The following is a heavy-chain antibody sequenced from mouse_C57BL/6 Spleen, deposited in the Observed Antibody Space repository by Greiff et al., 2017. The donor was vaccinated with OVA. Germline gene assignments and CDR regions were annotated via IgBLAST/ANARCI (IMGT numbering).Heavy chain of an antibody. D-gene: IGHD2-1*01. J-gene: IGHJ3*01. V-gene: IGHV1-50*01. Sequence: VQLQQPGAELVKPGASVKLSCKASGYTFTSYWMQWVKQRPGQGLEWIGEIDPSDSYTNYNQKFKGKATLTVDTSSSTAYMQLSSLTSEDSAVYYCAREDYGISGAYWGQGTLVTVSA. CDR1: GYTFTSYW. CDR2: IDPSDSYT. CDR3: AREDYGISGAY.